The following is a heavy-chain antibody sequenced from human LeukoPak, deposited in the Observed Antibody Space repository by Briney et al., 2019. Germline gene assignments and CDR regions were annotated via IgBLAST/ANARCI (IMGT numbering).Heavy chain of an antibody. V-gene: IGHV3-30*02. CDR1: GFTFSSYG. J-gene: IGHJ4*02. Sequence: GGSLRLSCAASGFTFSSYGMHWVRQAPGKGLEWVAFIRYDGSNKYYADSVKGRFTISRDNSKNTLYLQMNSLRAEDTAAYYCANYGSGSYDFDYWGQGTLVPVSS. CDR3: ANYGSGSYDFDY. CDR2: IRYDGSNK. D-gene: IGHD3-10*01.